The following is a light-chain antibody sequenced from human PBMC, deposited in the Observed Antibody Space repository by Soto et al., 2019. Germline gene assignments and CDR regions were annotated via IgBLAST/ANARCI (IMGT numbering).Light chain of an antibody. Sequence: EIVLTQSPGTLSVSPGERATLSCRASQSVINSYLAWYQQRLGQAPRLLIYGASTRATGIPARFSGSGSGTEFTLTISSLQSEDFAVYYCQQYNNWPPWTFGQGTKVEIK. V-gene: IGKV3-15*01. CDR2: GAS. CDR1: QSVINSY. CDR3: QQYNNWPPWT. J-gene: IGKJ1*01.